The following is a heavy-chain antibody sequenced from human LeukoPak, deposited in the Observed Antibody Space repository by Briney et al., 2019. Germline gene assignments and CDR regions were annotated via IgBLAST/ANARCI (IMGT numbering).Heavy chain of an antibody. Sequence: GSLRLSCAASGFPFDDFGMSWVRQAPGKGLEWGTIISYDGSNKYYADSAKGRFTISRDNSKNTLYLQMNSLRTEDTAVYYCARGDKQLVFNRNKGGFDPWGQGTLVTVSS. CDR3: ARGDKQLVFNRNKGGFDP. CDR2: ISYDGSNK. V-gene: IGHV3-30*03. J-gene: IGHJ5*02. CDR1: GFPFDDFG. D-gene: IGHD6-13*01.